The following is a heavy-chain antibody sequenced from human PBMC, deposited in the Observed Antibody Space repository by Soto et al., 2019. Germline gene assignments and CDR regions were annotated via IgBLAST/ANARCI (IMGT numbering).Heavy chain of an antibody. V-gene: IGHV3-7*01. D-gene: IGHD2-15*01. Sequence: HPGGSLRLSCAASGFTFSSYSMSWVRQAPGKGLEWMANIRQDESEKFYVDSVKGRFTISRDNAKNSLYLQMNSLRAEDTAVYYCARQDINGFHYFDKWGQGTLVTVSS. CDR1: GFTFSSYS. CDR3: ARQDINGFHYFDK. CDR2: IRQDESEK. J-gene: IGHJ4*02.